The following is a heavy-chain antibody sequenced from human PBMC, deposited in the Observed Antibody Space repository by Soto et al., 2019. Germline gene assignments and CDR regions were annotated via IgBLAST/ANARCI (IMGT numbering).Heavy chain of an antibody. CDR3: AKNVGWFGEFYFDY. D-gene: IGHD3-10*01. V-gene: IGHV3-23*01. CDR2: ISGSGGST. CDR1: GFTFSSYA. Sequence: EVQLLESGGGLVQPGGSLRLSCAASGFTFSSYAMSWVRQAPGKGLEWVSAISGSGGSTYYADSVKGRFTIARDNSKNTLYLQMDSLRAEDTAVYYCAKNVGWFGEFYFDYWGQGTLVTVSS. J-gene: IGHJ4*02.